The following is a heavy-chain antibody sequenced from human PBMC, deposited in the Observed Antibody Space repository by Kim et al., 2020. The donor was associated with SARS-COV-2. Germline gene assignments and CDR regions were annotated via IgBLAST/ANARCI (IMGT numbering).Heavy chain of an antibody. Sequence: GGSLRLSCAASGFTFSSYEMNWVRQAPGKGLEWVSYISSSGSTIYYADSVKGRFTISRDNAKNSLYLQMNSLRAEDTAVYYCARASGWGFDYYYYGMDVWGQGTTVTVSS. CDR2: ISSSGSTI. CDR3: ARASGWGFDYYYYGMDV. D-gene: IGHD6-19*01. CDR1: GFTFSSYE. J-gene: IGHJ6*02. V-gene: IGHV3-48*03.